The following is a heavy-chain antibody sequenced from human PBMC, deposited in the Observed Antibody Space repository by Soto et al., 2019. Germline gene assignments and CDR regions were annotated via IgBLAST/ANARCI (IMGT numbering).Heavy chain of an antibody. CDR2: IYYSGST. Sequence: PSETLSLTCTVSGGSISSYYWSWIRQPPGKGLEWIGYIYYSGSTNYNPSLKSRVTISVDTSKNQFSLKLSSVTAADTAVYYCARRRATPTYFAYWGQGTLVTVSS. V-gene: IGHV4-59*08. CDR1: GGSISSYY. CDR3: ARRRATPTYFAY. J-gene: IGHJ4*02.